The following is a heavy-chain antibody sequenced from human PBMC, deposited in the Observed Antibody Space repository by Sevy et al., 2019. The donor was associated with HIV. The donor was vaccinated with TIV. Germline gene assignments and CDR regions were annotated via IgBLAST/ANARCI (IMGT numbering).Heavy chain of an antibody. CDR2: IYHSGNT. V-gene: IGHV4-30-2*01. CDR3: ARDGGTLTTPGAFDI. CDR1: GGPISSGSYS. Sequence: SETLSLTCTVSGGPISSGSYSWNWIRQPPGKGLEWIGYIYHSGNTYYNPSLKSRLTISVDRSKNQFSLKLSSVTAADTAMYYCARDGGTLTTPGAFDIWGQGTMVTVSS. J-gene: IGHJ3*02. D-gene: IGHD4-17*01.